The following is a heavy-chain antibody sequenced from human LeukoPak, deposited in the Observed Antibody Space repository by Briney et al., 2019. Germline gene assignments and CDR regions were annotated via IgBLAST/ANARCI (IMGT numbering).Heavy chain of an antibody. CDR2: IKGDESDR. CDR3: ARLYVDPMTTTSYYFDS. CDR1: GFTFSDYW. V-gene: IGHV3-7*01. D-gene: IGHD4-17*01. Sequence: PGGSLRLSCEASGFTFSDYWMIWVRQAPGKGLEWVAGIKGDESDRFYVDSVRGRFSISRDNAKNSLYLHMNSLRVEDPALYYCARLYVDPMTTTSYYFDSWGQGTLVTVSS. J-gene: IGHJ4*02.